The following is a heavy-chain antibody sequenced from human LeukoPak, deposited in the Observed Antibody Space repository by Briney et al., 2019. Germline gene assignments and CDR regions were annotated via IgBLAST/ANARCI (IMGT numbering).Heavy chain of an antibody. J-gene: IGHJ5*01. CDR3: AREGAYSGWFDS. Sequence: SETLSLTCTVSGGSISSSSYYWGWIRQPPGKGLEWIGSIYYSGSAYYNPSLKSRVTISVDTSKNQFSLKLSSVTAADTAVYYCAREGAYSGWFDSWGQGTLVTVSS. CDR2: IYYSGSA. D-gene: IGHD3-16*01. V-gene: IGHV4-39*02. CDR1: GGSISSSSYY.